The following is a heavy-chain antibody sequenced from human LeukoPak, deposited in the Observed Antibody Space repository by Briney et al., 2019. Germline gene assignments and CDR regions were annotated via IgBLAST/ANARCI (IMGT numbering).Heavy chain of an antibody. J-gene: IGHJ4*02. Sequence: TSETLSLTCTVSGGSISSYYWSWIRQPPGKGLEWIGHIYYSGSTNYNPSLKSRVTISIDTSKNQFSLKLSSVTAADTAVYYCVSALAVAPFDYWGQGTLVTVPS. V-gene: IGHV4-59*12. CDR3: VSALAVAPFDY. CDR1: GGSISSYY. CDR2: IYYSGST. D-gene: IGHD6-19*01.